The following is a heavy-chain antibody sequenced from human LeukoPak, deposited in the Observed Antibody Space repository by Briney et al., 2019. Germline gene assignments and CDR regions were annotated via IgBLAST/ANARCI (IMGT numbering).Heavy chain of an antibody. CDR2: INTDGSST. CDR1: GFTFSSYW. CDR3: ARIGSLSPFD. D-gene: IGHD6-6*01. V-gene: IGHV3-74*01. J-gene: IGHJ4*02. Sequence: GGSLRLSRAVSGFTFSSYWMHWVRQAPGKGLVWVSRINTDGSSTSYADSVKGRFTISRDNAKNTLYLQMNSLRVEDTAVYYCARIGSLSPFDWGQGTLVTVSS.